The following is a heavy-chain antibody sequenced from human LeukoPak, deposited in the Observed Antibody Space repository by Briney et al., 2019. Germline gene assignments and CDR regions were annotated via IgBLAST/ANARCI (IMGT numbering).Heavy chain of an antibody. CDR2: IYHGGST. CDR1: GGSISRSNW. CDR3: ARWVSIAAAGIDWFDP. Sequence: SGTLSLTCTVSGGSISRSNWWSWVRQPPGKGLEWIGEIYHGGSTNYNPSLESRVTISVDKSKNQFSLKLDSVTAADTAVYYCARWVSIAAAGIDWFDPWGQGTLVTVSS. V-gene: IGHV4-4*02. J-gene: IGHJ5*02. D-gene: IGHD6-13*01.